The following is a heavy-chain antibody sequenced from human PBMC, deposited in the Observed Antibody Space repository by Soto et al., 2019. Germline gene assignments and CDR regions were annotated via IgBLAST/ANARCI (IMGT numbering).Heavy chain of an antibody. J-gene: IGHJ6*02. CDR2: ISSSSSTI. CDR1: GFTFSSYS. V-gene: IGHV3-48*02. D-gene: IGHD3-22*01. Sequence: HPGGSLRLSCAASGFTFSSYSMNWVRQAPGKGLEWVSYISSSSSTIYYADSVKGRFTISRDNAKNSLYLQMNSLRDEDTAVYYCAREYYYDSSGYYYVARGMDVWGQGTTVTVSS. CDR3: AREYYYDSSGYYYVARGMDV.